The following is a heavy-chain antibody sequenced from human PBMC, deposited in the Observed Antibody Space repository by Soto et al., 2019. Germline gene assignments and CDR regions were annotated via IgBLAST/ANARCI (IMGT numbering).Heavy chain of an antibody. CDR2: IFQSGST. D-gene: IGHD6-19*01. CDR1: GGTIRSPDW. CDR3: ARGRGRYSSGWSWFDP. Sequence: PSETLSLTCGVSGGTIRSPDWWTWVRQPPGKGLEWIGEIFQSGSTNHTPSLESRVTISVDKSKNQFSLTLTSVTAADTAVYFCARGRGRYSSGWSWFDPWDQGILVTVSS. J-gene: IGHJ5*02. V-gene: IGHV4-4*02.